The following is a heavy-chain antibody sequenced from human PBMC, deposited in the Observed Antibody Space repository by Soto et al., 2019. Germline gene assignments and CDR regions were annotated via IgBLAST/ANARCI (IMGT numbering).Heavy chain of an antibody. CDR3: ARQEVAVGSFDY. V-gene: IGHV4-39*01. CDR2: IYYSGST. J-gene: IGHJ4*02. Sequence: SETLSLTCTVSGGSISSSSYYWGWIRQPPGKGLEWIGSIYYSGSTYYNPSLKSRVTISVDTSKNQFSLKLSSVTAADTAVYYCARQEVAVGSFDYWGQGTLVTVSS. CDR1: GGSISSSSYY. D-gene: IGHD2-15*01.